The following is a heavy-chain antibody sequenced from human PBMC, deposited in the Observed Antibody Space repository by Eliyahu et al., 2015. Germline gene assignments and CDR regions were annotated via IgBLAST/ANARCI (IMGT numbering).Heavy chain of an antibody. V-gene: IGHV4-34*01. D-gene: IGHD3-16*02. CDR3: ARGRGRSMITFGGVIPTGASYYFDY. J-gene: IGHJ4*02. CDR2: IXHSGST. Sequence: QVQLQQWGAGLLKPSETLSLTCAVYGXSFSGXXXSXXXXPPGKGLEWIGEIXHSGSTNYNPSLKSRVTISVDTSKNQFSLKLSSVTAADTAVYYCARGRGRSMITFGGVIPTGASYYFDYWGQGTLVTVSS. CDR1: GXSFSGXX.